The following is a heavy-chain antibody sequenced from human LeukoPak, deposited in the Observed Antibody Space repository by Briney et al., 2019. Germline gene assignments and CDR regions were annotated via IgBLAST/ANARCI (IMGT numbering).Heavy chain of an antibody. V-gene: IGHV1-18*01. D-gene: IGHD3-22*01. Sequence: SVKVSCQPSGYTFTNLGIIWVRQAPGQGREWMGWISAYNGNTKYSQRVQGRVTLTADTSTSTAYMEIRSLRFDDTAIYYCARSHSGSLRAPFDFWGQGTLVTVSS. J-gene: IGHJ4*01. CDR1: GYTFTNLG. CDR2: ISAYNGNT. CDR3: ARSHSGSLRAPFDF.